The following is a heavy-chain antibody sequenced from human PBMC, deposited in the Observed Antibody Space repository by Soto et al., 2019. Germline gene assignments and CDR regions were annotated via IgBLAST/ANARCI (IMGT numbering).Heavy chain of an antibody. CDR2: IKRDGTVT. D-gene: IGHD2-21*01. Sequence: EVQLVESGGGLVQPGESLRLSCAASGFTFSAFWMTWLRQAPGKGLEWVANIKRDGTVTHYGDSVEGRCTLSRDNAQNSLFLQLNSLRPEDTAIYYSARDLSPPGEFFSDAFDVWGQGTVVTVSS. J-gene: IGHJ3*01. CDR1: GFTFSAFW. V-gene: IGHV3-7*04. CDR3: ARDLSPPGEFFSDAFDV.